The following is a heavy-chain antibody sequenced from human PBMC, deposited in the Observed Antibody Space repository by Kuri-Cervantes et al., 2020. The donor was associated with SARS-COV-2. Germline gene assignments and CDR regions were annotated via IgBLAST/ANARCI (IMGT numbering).Heavy chain of an antibody. Sequence: SETLSLTCTVSGGSISSYYWSWIRQPAGKGLEWIGRIYTSGSTNYNPSLKSRVTMSVDTSKNHVSLRLTSATAADTAVYYCGRVSWLPLWRRYSDSWGQGTLVTVSS. D-gene: IGHD5-24*01. CDR1: GGSISSYY. V-gene: IGHV4-4*07. J-gene: IGHJ4*02. CDR2: IYTSGST. CDR3: GRVSWLPLWRRYSDS.